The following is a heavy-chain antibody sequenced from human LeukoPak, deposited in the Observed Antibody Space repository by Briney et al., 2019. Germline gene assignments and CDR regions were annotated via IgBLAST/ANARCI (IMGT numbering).Heavy chain of an antibody. CDR1: GYSFTSYW. Sequence: GESLKISCKGSGYSFTSYWIGWVRQMPGKGLEWMGIIYPGDSDTRYSPSFQGQVTISADESISTAYLQWSSLKASDTAMYYCVRGGGSSSVFKWFDPWGQGTLVTVSS. CDR3: VRGGGSSSVFKWFDP. V-gene: IGHV5-51*01. CDR2: IYPGDSDT. D-gene: IGHD6-13*01. J-gene: IGHJ5*02.